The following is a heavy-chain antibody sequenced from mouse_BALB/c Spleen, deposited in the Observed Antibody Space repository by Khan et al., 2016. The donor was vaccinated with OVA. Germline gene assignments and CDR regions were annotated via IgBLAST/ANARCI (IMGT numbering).Heavy chain of an antibody. J-gene: IGHJ1*01. V-gene: IGHV9-1*02. CDR1: GYTFTNYG. Sequence: QIQLVQSGPELKKPGETVKISCKASGYTFTNYGMNWVKQAPGKGLKWMGWINTYTGEPTYTDDFKGRFAFSLDTSASTAYLQINNLTNEDMATYFCARGASYWYFDVWGAGTTVTVSS. CDR3: ARGASYWYFDV. CDR2: INTYTGEP.